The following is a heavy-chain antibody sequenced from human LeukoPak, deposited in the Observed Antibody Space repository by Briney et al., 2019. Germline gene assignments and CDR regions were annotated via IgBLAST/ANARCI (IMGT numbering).Heavy chain of an antibody. V-gene: IGHV4-59*01. Sequence: PSETLSLTCTVSGGSISSYYWSWIRQPPGKGLEWIGYIYYSGSTNYNPSLKSRVTTPVATSKTQSSLNLSSVTAADTAVYYCARVGSQWLVSRGGLDHWGQGTLGTVSS. D-gene: IGHD6-19*01. CDR1: GGSISSYY. J-gene: IGHJ4*02. CDR2: IYYSGST. CDR3: ARVGSQWLVSRGGLDH.